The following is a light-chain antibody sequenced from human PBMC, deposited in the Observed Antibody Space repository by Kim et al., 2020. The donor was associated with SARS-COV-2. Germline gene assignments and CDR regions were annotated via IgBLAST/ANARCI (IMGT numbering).Light chain of an antibody. J-gene: IGKJ1*01. CDR3: QKYNSAPWT. Sequence: RVTITCRASQDIANSLSWYQQKTGKVPQVLIYAAATLQSGVPSRFSGSGSGTEFTLTIGSLQTEDVATYYCQKYNSAPWTFGPGTKVDIK. CDR2: AAA. CDR1: QDIANS. V-gene: IGKV1-27*01.